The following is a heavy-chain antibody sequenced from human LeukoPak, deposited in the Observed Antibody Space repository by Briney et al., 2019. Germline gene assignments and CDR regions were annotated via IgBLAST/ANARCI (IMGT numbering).Heavy chain of an antibody. CDR1: GGTFSSYA. D-gene: IGHD6-19*01. V-gene: IGHV1-69*13. Sequence: SVKVSCKASGGTFSSYAISWVRQAPGQGLEWMGGIIPIFGTANYAQKFQGRVTITADESPSTASLELSSLRSEDTAVYYCARVESALAVAGTYFDYWGQGTLVTVSS. CDR2: IIPIFGTA. CDR3: ARVESALAVAGTYFDY. J-gene: IGHJ4*02.